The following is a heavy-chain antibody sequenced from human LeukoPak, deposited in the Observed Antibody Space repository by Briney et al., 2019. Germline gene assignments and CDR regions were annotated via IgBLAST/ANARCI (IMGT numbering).Heavy chain of an antibody. V-gene: IGHV3-74*01. Sequence: GGSLGLSCAASGFTFTSDAMHWVRQAPGKGLLWVSRINADGRATAYADSVKGRFVISRDNAKNMLYLQLNNLRAEDTAVYYCAKMRTALLSNGFDSWGQGTLVTVSS. CDR2: INADGRAT. CDR1: GFTFTSDA. D-gene: IGHD3-10*01. CDR3: AKMRTALLSNGFDS. J-gene: IGHJ4*02.